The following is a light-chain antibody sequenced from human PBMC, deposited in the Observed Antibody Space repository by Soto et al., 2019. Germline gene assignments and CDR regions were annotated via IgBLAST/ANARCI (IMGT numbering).Light chain of an antibody. CDR2: EVS. CDR3: NAQADNGKHV. CDR1: SNDVGHSSF. J-gene: IGLJ1*01. Sequence: QSALTQPPSASGSPGQSVTISCTGNSNDVGHSSFISWYQQHPGKGPKLIIYEVSKRPSGVPDRFSGSKSGNTASLSVSGLQDEDEAEDVCNAQADNGKHVFGTGTKLTVL. V-gene: IGLV2-8*01.